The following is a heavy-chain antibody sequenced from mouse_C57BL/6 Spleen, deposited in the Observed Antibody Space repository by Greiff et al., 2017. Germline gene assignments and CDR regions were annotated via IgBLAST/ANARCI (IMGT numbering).Heavy chain of an antibody. CDR1: GYAFSSSW. D-gene: IGHD1-1*01. CDR3: ATFLVPMDY. Sequence: VQLQQSGPELVKPGASVKISCKASGYAFSSSWMNWVKQRPGKGLEWIGRIYPGDGDTNYNGKFKGKATLTADKSSSTAYMQLSSLTSEDSAVYFCATFLVPMDYWGQGTSVTVSS. J-gene: IGHJ4*01. V-gene: IGHV1-82*01. CDR2: IYPGDGDT.